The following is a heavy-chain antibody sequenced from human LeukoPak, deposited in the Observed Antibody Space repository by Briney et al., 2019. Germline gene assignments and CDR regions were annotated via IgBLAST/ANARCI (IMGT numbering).Heavy chain of an antibody. Sequence: GASVKVSCKASGYTFTSYGISWVRQAPGQGLKWMGWISAYNGNTNYAQKLQGRVTMTTDTSTSTAYMELRSLRSDDTAVYYCARGEAAAYLGHQDYFDYWGQGTLVTVSS. D-gene: IGHD6-13*01. CDR3: ARGEAAAYLGHQDYFDY. J-gene: IGHJ4*02. CDR1: GYTFTSYG. CDR2: ISAYNGNT. V-gene: IGHV1-18*01.